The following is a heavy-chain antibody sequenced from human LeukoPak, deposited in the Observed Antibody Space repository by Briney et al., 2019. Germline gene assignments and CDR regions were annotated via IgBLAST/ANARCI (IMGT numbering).Heavy chain of an antibody. CDR2: IWYDGSNK. CDR3: ARHIAAADPWGYGMDV. V-gene: IGHV3-33*01. D-gene: IGHD6-13*01. J-gene: IGHJ6*02. Sequence: GGSLILSCAASGFTFSSYGMHWVRQAPGKGLEWVAVIWYDGSNKYYADSVKGRFTISRDNSKNTLYLQMNSLRAEDTAVYYCARHIAAADPWGYGMDVWGQGTTVTVSS. CDR1: GFTFSSYG.